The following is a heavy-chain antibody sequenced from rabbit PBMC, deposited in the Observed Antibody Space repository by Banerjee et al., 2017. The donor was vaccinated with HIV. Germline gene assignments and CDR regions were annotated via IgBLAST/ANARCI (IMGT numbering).Heavy chain of an antibody. CDR2: IDPVFAGT. CDR1: GFDFSSNA. J-gene: IGHJ3*01. D-gene: IGHD5-1*01. Sequence: QEQLEESGGDLVKPEGSLTLTCKASGFDFSSNAICWVRQAPGKGLELIGYIDPVFAGTYYASWVNGRFTMSLDNAQNTVFLRVTSLTAADTATYFCARATGYGSTRNYPTRLDLWGPGTLVTVS. V-gene: IGHV1S47*01. CDR3: ARATGYGSTRNYPTRLDL.